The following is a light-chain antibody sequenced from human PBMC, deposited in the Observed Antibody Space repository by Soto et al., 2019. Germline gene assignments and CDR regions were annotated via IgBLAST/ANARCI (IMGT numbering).Light chain of an antibody. Sequence: EIVLTQSPGTLSLSPGERATLSCRASQSVSSSYLAWYQQKPGQAPRPLIYGASSRDTGIPDRFSGSGSGTDFTLTISRLEPEDFAVYYCLQYGSSPYTFGQGPKPEIK. V-gene: IGKV3-20*01. CDR3: LQYGSSPYT. J-gene: IGKJ2*01. CDR2: GAS. CDR1: QSVSSSY.